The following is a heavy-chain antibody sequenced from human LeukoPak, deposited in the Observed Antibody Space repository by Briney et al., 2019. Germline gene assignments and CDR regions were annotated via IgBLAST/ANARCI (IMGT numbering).Heavy chain of an antibody. Sequence: SATPSLTCTVSGGSISSYYWSWIRQPPGKGLEWIGYIYFSGSTKYNPSLKSRVTLSVDTPKNQFSLKLSSVTAADTAVYYCARHLGFCSSTSCYTWFGPWGQGTLVTVSS. J-gene: IGHJ5*02. CDR2: IYFSGST. CDR3: ARHLGFCSSTSCYTWFGP. CDR1: GGSISSYY. V-gene: IGHV4-59*08. D-gene: IGHD2-2*02.